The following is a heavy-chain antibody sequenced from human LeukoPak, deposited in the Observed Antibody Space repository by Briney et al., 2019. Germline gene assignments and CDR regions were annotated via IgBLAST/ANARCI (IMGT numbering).Heavy chain of an antibody. CDR1: GVSISSSNFY. J-gene: IGHJ4*02. CDR2: IYYSGNT. V-gene: IGHV4-39*01. CDR3: ARQTGSGLFTLP. D-gene: IGHD3/OR15-3a*01. Sequence: SETLSLTCTVSGVSISSSNFYWGWIRQPPGKGLEWIGSIYYSGNTYYNASLKSRVTISIDTSKNQISLRLTSVTATDTAMYYCARQTGSGLFTLPGGQGTLVTVSS.